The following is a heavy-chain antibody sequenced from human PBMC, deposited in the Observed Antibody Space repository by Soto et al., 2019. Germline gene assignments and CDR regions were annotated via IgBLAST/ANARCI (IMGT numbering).Heavy chain of an antibody. J-gene: IGHJ5*02. CDR2: IWYDGSNK. CDR1: GFTFSSYG. CDR3: ARESYYYGSGSYYMKWFDP. D-gene: IGHD3-10*01. V-gene: IGHV3-33*01. Sequence: PGGSLRLSCAASGFTFSSYGMHWVRQAPGKGLEWVAVIWYDGSNKYYADSVKGRFTISRDNSKNTLYLQMNSLRAEDTAVYYCARESYYYGSGSYYMKWFDPWGQGT.